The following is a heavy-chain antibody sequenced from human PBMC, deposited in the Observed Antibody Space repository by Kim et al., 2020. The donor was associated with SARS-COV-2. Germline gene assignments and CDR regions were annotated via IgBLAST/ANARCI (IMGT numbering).Heavy chain of an antibody. J-gene: IGHJ3*02. Sequence: SETLSLTCAVSGGSISSGGYSWSWIRQPPGKGLEWIGYIYHSGSTYYNPSLKSRVTISVDRSKNQFSLKLSSVTAADTAVYYCARGISDGDYAFVRVPVGAFDIWGQGTMVTVSS. CDR1: GGSISSGGYS. V-gene: IGHV4-30-2*01. D-gene: IGHD4-17*01. CDR3: ARGISDGDYAFVRVPVGAFDI. CDR2: IYHSGST.